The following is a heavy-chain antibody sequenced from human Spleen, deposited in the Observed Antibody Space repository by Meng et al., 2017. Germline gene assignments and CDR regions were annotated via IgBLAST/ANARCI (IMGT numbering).Heavy chain of an antibody. D-gene: IGHD7-27*01. CDR3: ARDSLNWASELGTFDM. V-gene: IGHV3-48*03. Sequence: GESLKISCAASGFTFSSYEMNWVRQAPGKGLEWVSYISSSGSTIYYADSVKGRFTISRDNAKNSLYLQMNSLRADDTAMYYCARDSLNWASELGTFDMWGQGTMVTVSS. J-gene: IGHJ3*02. CDR1: GFTFSSYE. CDR2: ISSSGSTI.